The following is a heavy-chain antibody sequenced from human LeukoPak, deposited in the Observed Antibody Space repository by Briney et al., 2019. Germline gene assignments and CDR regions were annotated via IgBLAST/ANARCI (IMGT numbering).Heavy chain of an antibody. D-gene: IGHD6-19*01. Sequence: GGSLRLSCAASGFTFSSYAMSWVRQAPGKGLEWVSAISGSGGSTYYADSVKGRFTISRDNSKNTLYLQMNSLRAEDTAVYYCAKGGSGWSRTVRWFDPWGQGTLVTVSS. J-gene: IGHJ5*02. CDR1: GFTFSSYA. CDR3: AKGGSGWSRTVRWFDP. CDR2: ISGSGGST. V-gene: IGHV3-23*01.